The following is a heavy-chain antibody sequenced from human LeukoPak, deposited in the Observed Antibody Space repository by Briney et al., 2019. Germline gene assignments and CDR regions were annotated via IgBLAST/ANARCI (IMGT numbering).Heavy chain of an antibody. CDR2: ISAYNSNT. J-gene: IGHJ4*02. V-gene: IGHV1-18*01. D-gene: IGHD1-14*01. CDR3: ARIREPRPGYFDY. CDR1: GYTFTSYG. Sequence: ASVKVSCKASGYTFTSYGISWVRQAPGQGLEWMGWISAYNSNTNYAQKLQGRVTMTRDTSTSTVYMELSSLRSEDTAVYYCARIREPRPGYFDYWGQGTLVTVSS.